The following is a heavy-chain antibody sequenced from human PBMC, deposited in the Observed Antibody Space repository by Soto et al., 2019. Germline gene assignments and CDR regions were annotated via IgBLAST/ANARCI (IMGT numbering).Heavy chain of an antibody. D-gene: IGHD2-15*01. Sequence: GSLSLSCVSAGFAFWDDWMSWVRQAPGKGLEWVANIKQDGSKAQYLESVRGRFTISRDNSKSSVYLQMNSLRAEDTALYYCARDFYGGFSYGPGDSWGQGTLVTVSS. CDR3: ARDFYGGFSYGPGDS. V-gene: IGHV3-7*01. CDR1: GFAFWDDW. CDR2: IKQDGSKA. J-gene: IGHJ4*02.